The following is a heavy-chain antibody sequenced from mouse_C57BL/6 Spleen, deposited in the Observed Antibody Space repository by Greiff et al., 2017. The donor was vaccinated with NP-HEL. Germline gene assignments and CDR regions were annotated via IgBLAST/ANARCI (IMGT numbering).Heavy chain of an antibody. CDR3: ARQNTTVGAMDY. D-gene: IGHD1-1*01. J-gene: IGHJ4*01. V-gene: IGHV1-52*01. CDR2: IDPSDSET. Sequence: QVHVKQPGAELVRPGSSVKLSCKASGYTFTSYWMHWVKQRPIQGLEWIGNIDPSDSETHYNQKFKDKATLTVDKSSSTAYMQLSSLTSEDSAVYYCARQNTTVGAMDYWGQGTSVTVSS. CDR1: GYTFTSYW.